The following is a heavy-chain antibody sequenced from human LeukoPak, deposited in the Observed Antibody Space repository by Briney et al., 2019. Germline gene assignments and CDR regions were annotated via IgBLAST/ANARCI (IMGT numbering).Heavy chain of an antibody. J-gene: IGHJ4*02. D-gene: IGHD2-15*01. Sequence: QPGGSLRLSCAASGFTFSSYVMHWVRQAPGKGLEWVAIISYEGSNEYYADSVKGRFTISRDTSRSTLYLQMNSLRAEDAAVYYCAKAPVTSCRGAFCYPFDYWGQGTLVTVSS. CDR1: GFTFSSYV. CDR2: ISYEGSNE. CDR3: AKAPVTSCRGAFCYPFDY. V-gene: IGHV3-30*04.